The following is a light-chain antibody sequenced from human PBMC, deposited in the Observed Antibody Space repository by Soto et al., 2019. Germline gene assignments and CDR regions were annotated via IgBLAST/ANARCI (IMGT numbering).Light chain of an antibody. CDR2: KAS. V-gene: IGKV1-5*03. J-gene: IGKJ1*01. CDR1: QTISSW. Sequence: DIQMTQSPSTLSGSVGDRVTITCRASQTISSWLAWYQQKPGKAPKLLIYKASTLKSGVPSRFSGSGSGTECTLTISSLQPDDFATYYCQHYNSYSGACGQGTKVELK. CDR3: QHYNSYSGA.